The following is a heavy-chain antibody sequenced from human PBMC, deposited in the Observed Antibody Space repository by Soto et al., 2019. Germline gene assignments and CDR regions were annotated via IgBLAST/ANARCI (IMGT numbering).Heavy chain of an antibody. Sequence: GGSLRLSCAASGFTFDDYSMNWVRQAPGKGLEWVSYIGRTRKYIAYVDSVKGRFTISRDGAKNSVFLQMNSLRDEDTAVYYCARDHNWSLDYWGQGIPVTVS. J-gene: IGHJ4*02. V-gene: IGHV3-21*06. CDR1: GFTFDDYS. D-gene: IGHD1-20*01. CDR2: IGRTRKYI. CDR3: ARDHNWSLDY.